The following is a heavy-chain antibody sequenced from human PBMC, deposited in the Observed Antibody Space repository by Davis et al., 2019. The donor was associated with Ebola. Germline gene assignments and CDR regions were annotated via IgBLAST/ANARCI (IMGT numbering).Heavy chain of an antibody. Sequence: ASVKVSCKASRSTFPPYYLHWVRQAPGQGLEWMGIINPSGGSTSYAQKFQGRVTMTRDTSTSTVYMELSSLRSEDTAVYYCARGGSGSYVLQHWGQGTLVTVSS. CDR2: INPSGGST. J-gene: IGHJ1*01. V-gene: IGHV1-46*01. CDR1: RSTFPPYY. D-gene: IGHD1-26*01. CDR3: ARGGSGSYVLQH.